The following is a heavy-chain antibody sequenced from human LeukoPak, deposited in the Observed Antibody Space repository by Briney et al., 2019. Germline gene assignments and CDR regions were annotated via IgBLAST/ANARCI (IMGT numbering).Heavy chain of an antibody. J-gene: IGHJ4*02. CDR3: ARDGGSWIQLWFVDY. V-gene: IGHV3-21*01. CDR1: GFTFSSYS. Sequence: PGGSLRLSCAASGFTFSSYSMNWVRQAPGKGLEWVSSISSSSSYIYYADSVKGRFTISRDNAMNSLYLQMNSLIAEYTAVYYCARDGGSWIQLWFVDYWGQGTLVTVSS. D-gene: IGHD5-18*01. CDR2: ISSSSSYI.